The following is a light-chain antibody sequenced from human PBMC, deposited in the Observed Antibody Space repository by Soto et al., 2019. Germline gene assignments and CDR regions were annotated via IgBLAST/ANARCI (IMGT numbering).Light chain of an antibody. CDR3: QHYNNWPPWP. CDR2: GAS. CDR1: QSVSTN. V-gene: IGKV3-15*01. Sequence: EIVMSQSPATLSVSPGERATLSCRASQSVSTNLAWYQQKPGQAPRLLIYGASTRAIGIPARFSGSGSGTEFTLTISSLQSEDFADYYCQHYNNWPPWPVGQGTKLEIK. J-gene: IGKJ1*01.